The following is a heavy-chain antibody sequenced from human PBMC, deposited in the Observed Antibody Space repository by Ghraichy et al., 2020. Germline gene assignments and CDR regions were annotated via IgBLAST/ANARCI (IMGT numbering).Heavy chain of an antibody. CDR1: GGSISSSSYY. Sequence: GSLRLSCTVSGGSISSSSYYWGWIRQPPGKGLEWIGSIYYSGSTYYNPSLKSRVTISVDTSKNQFSLKLSSVTAADTAVYYCAKSSMIVVWGQGTLVTISS. CDR3: AKSSMIVV. CDR2: IYYSGST. D-gene: IGHD3-22*01. V-gene: IGHV4-39*01. J-gene: IGHJ4*02.